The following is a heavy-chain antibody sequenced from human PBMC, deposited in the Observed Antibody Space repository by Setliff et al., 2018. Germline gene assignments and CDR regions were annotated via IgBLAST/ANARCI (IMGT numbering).Heavy chain of an antibody. CDR2: TVQDSSP. J-gene: IGHJ4*02. CDR1: GFTFSSYA. D-gene: IGHD2-8*01. CDR3: TKDAVPNGIWDFDS. V-gene: IGHV3-23*03. Sequence: GGSLRLSCAASGFTFSSYAMYWVRQAPRKGLQWVSGTVQDSSPLYADSVKGRFTISRDNSKSTVSLQIDNMRAEDTAIYYCTKDAVPNGIWDFDSWGQGILVTVSS.